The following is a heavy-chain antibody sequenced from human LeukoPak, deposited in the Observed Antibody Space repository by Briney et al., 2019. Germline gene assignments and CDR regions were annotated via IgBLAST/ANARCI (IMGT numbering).Heavy chain of an antibody. CDR2: ISGDGDRT. V-gene: IGHV3-43*02. CDR3: AKDRGYEVVFDP. Sequence: GGSLRLSCAASGINFNTYAMHWVRQAPGKGLEWVSLISGDGDRTSYADSVKGRFTISRDNDKNSLYLQMNSLTIEDTALYYCAKDRGYEVVFDPWGQGTLVAVSS. D-gene: IGHD5-12*01. J-gene: IGHJ5*02. CDR1: GINFNTYA.